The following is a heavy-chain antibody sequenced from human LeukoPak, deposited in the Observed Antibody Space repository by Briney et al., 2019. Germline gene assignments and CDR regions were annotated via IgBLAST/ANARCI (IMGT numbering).Heavy chain of an antibody. D-gene: IGHD3-22*01. J-gene: IGHJ4*02. V-gene: IGHV3-48*03. CDR1: GFTFSSYE. CDR2: ISSSGSTI. Sequence: PGGSLRLSCAASGFTFSSYEMNWVRQAPGKGLGWVSYISSSGSTIDYADSVKGRYTISRDTAKNSVYLQMNSLRAEDTAVYHCARGDSSGYYYGYWGQGTLVTVSS. CDR3: ARGDSSGYYYGY.